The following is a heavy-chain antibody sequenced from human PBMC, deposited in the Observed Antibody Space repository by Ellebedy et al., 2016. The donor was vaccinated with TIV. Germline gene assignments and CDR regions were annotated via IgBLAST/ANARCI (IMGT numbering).Heavy chain of an antibody. D-gene: IGHD4-23*01. Sequence: PGGSLRLSCADSGLTFSSHAMSWVRQAPGKGLEWVSSITESGGNTYYADSVKGRFTISRDNSKDTLFLQMNSLRAEDTAIYFCARDPVGVGPAFDVWGQGTMVTVSS. V-gene: IGHV3-23*01. CDR1: GLTFSSHA. CDR3: ARDPVGVGPAFDV. CDR2: ITESGGNT. J-gene: IGHJ3*01.